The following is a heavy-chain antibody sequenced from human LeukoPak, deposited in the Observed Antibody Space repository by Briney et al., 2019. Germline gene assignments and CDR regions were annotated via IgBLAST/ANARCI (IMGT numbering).Heavy chain of an antibody. J-gene: IGHJ4*02. Sequence: PGGSLRLSCAASGFTFNTASLHWVRQAPGRGLEWVSAFDTGFGTYYPDSLKGRFTISRDNSKNTLFLQMNSLRAEDTAVYYCARSSGWWSLDYWGQGTLVTVSS. V-gene: IGHV3-23*01. CDR2: FDTGFGT. CDR3: ARSSGWWSLDY. D-gene: IGHD6-19*01. CDR1: GFTFNTAS.